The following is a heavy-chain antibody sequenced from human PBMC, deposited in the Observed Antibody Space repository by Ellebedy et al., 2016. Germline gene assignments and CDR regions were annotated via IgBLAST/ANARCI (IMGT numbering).Heavy chain of an antibody. J-gene: IGHJ6*02. Sequence: ASVKVSXKASGYTFTSYAMNWVRQAPGQRLEWMGWINAGNGNTKYSQKFQGRVTITRDTSASTAYMELSSLRSEDTAVYYCARVYAVAGIYYYYGMDVWGQGTTVTVSS. CDR3: ARVYAVAGIYYYYGMDV. V-gene: IGHV1-3*01. CDR2: INAGNGNT. D-gene: IGHD6-19*01. CDR1: GYTFTSYA.